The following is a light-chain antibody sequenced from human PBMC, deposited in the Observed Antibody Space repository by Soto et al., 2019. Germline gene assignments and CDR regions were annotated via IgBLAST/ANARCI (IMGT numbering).Light chain of an antibody. V-gene: IGLV2-14*01. Sequence: QSALTQPASVSGSPGQSITISCTGTSSDVGGYIYVSWHQQHPGTAPKLMIYDVSNRPSGVSNRFSGSKSGNTASLTISGLQAEAEADYYCSSFTSSNTLVFGGGTQLTVL. CDR1: SSDVGGYIY. CDR2: DVS. J-gene: IGLJ2*01. CDR3: SSFTSSNTLV.